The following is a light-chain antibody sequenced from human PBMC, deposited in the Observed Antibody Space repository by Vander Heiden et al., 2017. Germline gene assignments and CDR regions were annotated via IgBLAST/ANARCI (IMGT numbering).Light chain of an antibody. CDR2: RDK. CDR1: SSNIGSNY. Sequence: QSALTHPPSASGTPGQRVTISCSGRSSNIGSNYIYGIHQLPGTAPKLLIYRDKRRPSGVPDRFSGSKSGTSASLAISGLRSEDEADYYCATWDDSLRAVVFGGGTKLTVL. CDR3: ATWDDSLRAVV. J-gene: IGLJ3*02. V-gene: IGLV1-47*01.